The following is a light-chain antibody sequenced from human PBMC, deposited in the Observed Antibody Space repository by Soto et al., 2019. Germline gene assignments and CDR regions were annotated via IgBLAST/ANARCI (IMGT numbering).Light chain of an antibody. V-gene: IGKV3D-11*03. J-gene: IGKJ5*01. CDR1: QYINTR. Sequence: EIVLTQSPATLSSFPGDRVTLSCRASQYINTRLAWYQHRPGQAPRLLIYQTSLRAAGIPARFSASGSGTDFTLTISDVQPEDFAVYYCQQYGTSPPATFGQGTRLEIK. CDR3: QQYGTSPPAT. CDR2: QTS.